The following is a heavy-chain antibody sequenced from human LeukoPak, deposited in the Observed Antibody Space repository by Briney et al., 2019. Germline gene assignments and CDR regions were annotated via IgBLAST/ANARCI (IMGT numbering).Heavy chain of an antibody. V-gene: IGHV7-4-1*02. Sequence: ASVKVSCKASGYTFTSYAMNWVRQAPGQGLEWMGWINTNTGNPTYAQGFTGRFVFSLDTSVSTAYLQISSLKAEDTAVYYCARVPSRTNLKVDYFDYWGQGTLVTVSS. CDR1: GYTFTSYA. J-gene: IGHJ4*02. D-gene: IGHD1-14*01. CDR2: INTNTGNP. CDR3: ARVPSRTNLKVDYFDY.